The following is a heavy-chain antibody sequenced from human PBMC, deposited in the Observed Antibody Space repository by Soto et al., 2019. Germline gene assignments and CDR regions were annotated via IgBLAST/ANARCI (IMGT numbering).Heavy chain of an antibody. D-gene: IGHD1-26*01. Sequence: GGSLRLSCAASGFTFSSYSMNWVRQAPGKGLEWVSSISSSSSYIYYADSVKGRFTISRDNAKNSLYLQMNSLRAEDTAVYYCPSARSYFDAFDIWGQGTMVTVSS. CDR3: PSARSYFDAFDI. J-gene: IGHJ3*02. CDR2: ISSSSSYI. CDR1: GFTFSSYS. V-gene: IGHV3-21*01.